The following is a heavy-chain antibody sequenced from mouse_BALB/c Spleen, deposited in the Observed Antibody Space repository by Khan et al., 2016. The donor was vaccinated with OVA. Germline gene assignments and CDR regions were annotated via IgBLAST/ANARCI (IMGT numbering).Heavy chain of an antibody. CDR3: AREGAYYRSDGWFSY. V-gene: IGHV1-4*01. CDR1: GYTFTTYT. CDR2: INPSNGYT. J-gene: IGHJ3*01. Sequence: QVQLKQSGAELARPGASVKMSCKASGYTFTTYTMHWVKQRPGQGLAWIGYINPSNGYTNYNQKFKDKSTLTADKSSSTAYMQLSSLTSDYSAVYYCAREGAYYRSDGWFSYWGQGTLVTVSA. D-gene: IGHD2-14*01.